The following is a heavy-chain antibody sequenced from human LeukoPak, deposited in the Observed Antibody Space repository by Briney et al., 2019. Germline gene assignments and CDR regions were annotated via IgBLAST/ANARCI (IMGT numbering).Heavy chain of an antibody. Sequence: GGSLRLSCVVSGLSFSDSYMTWIRQTPGMGLESLAYISGSGHDIYYADSVKGRFTISRDNAKNSLYLQMNSLRPEDTAVYYCAKDRGYGDYNYYYYYMDVWGKGTTVTISS. J-gene: IGHJ6*03. V-gene: IGHV3-11*04. CDR1: GLSFSDSY. CDR2: ISGSGHDI. CDR3: AKDRGYGDYNYYYYYMDV. D-gene: IGHD4-17*01.